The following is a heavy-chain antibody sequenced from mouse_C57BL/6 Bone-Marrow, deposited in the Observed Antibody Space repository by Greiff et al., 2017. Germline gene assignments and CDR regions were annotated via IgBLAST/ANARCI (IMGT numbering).Heavy chain of an antibody. CDR2: IYPGSGNT. Sequence: QVQLKQSGPELVKPGASVKISCKASGYSFTSYYIHWVKQRPGQGLEWIGWIYPGSGNTKSNEKFKGKATLTADTSSSTAYMQLSSQTSEDSAVYYCARRYGSSLYAMDYWGQGTSVTVSS. J-gene: IGHJ4*01. V-gene: IGHV1-66*01. CDR3: ARRYGSSLYAMDY. D-gene: IGHD1-1*01. CDR1: GYSFTSYY.